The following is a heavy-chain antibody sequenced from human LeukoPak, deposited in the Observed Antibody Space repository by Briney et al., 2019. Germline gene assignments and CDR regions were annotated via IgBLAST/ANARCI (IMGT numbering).Heavy chain of an antibody. CDR1: GFTFSSYW. CDR2: IKQDGSEK. Sequence: PGGSLRLSCAASGFTFSSYWMSWVRQAPGKGLEWVANIKQDGSEKYYVDSVKGRFTISRDNAKNSLYLQMNSLRAEDTAVYYCARGDPGYCSSTSCLNDVFDIWGQGTMVTVSS. J-gene: IGHJ3*02. V-gene: IGHV3-7*01. CDR3: ARGDPGYCSSTSCLNDVFDI. D-gene: IGHD2-2*01.